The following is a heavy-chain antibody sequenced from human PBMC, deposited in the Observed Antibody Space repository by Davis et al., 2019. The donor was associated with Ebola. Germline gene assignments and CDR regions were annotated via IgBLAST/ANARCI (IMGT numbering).Heavy chain of an antibody. CDR2: IDAGNGNT. Sequence: ASVKVSCKTSGYSFTSHGLYWVRQAPGQRLEWMGWIDAGNGNTKNSQKFQDRVTITRDISASTAYMELRSLRSEDTAVYYCARVLNEVMVGMYIDNWGQGTLVTVSS. D-gene: IGHD3-10*02. CDR3: ARVLNEVMVGMYIDN. CDR1: GYSFTSHG. V-gene: IGHV1-3*01. J-gene: IGHJ4*02.